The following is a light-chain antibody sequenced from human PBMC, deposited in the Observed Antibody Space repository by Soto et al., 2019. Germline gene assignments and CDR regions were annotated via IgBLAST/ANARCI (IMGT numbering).Light chain of an antibody. J-gene: IGKJ5*01. V-gene: IGKV1-5*01. CDR1: QTISRW. CDR3: HSRA. Sequence: HTPSTLSASVGDEVTITCRASQTISRWLAWYQQKPGRAPKLLIYDASTLESGVPSRFSGSGSETEFTLNISRLQTDDFATYFCHSRAFGQGTRLEIK. CDR2: DAS.